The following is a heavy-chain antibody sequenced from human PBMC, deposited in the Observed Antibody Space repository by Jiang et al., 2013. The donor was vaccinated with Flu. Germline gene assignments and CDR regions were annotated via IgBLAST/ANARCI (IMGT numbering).Heavy chain of an antibody. CDR2: IIPILGIA. CDR3: ARVYSGYELLDY. J-gene: IGHJ4*02. CDR1: GGTFSSYT. Sequence: SSVKVSCKASGGTFSSYTISWVRQAPGQGLEWMGRIIPILGIANYAQKFQGRVTITADKSTSTAYMELSSLRSEDTAVYYCARVYSGYELLDYWGQGTLVTVSS. D-gene: IGHD5-12*01. V-gene: IGHV1-69*02.